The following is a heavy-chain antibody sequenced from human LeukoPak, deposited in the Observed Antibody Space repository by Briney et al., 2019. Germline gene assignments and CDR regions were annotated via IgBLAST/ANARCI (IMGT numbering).Heavy chain of an antibody. CDR2: IYYSGST. D-gene: IGHD3-22*01. CDR1: GGSISSYY. Sequence: SETLSLTCTVSGGSISSYYWSWIRQPPGKGLEWIGYIYYSGSTNYNPSLKSRVTISVDTSKNQFSLKLSSVTAADTAVYYCARIYYYDSSGSVFDYWGQGTLVTASS. J-gene: IGHJ4*02. CDR3: ARIYYYDSSGSVFDY. V-gene: IGHV4-59*01.